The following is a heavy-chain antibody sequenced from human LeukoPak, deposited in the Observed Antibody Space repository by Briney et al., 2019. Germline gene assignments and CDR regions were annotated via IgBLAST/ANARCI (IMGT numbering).Heavy chain of an antibody. D-gene: IGHD3-10*01. Sequence: ASVKVSCKASVDTFTGYYMHWVRQAPGQGLEWMGRINPNSGGTNYAQKFQGRVTMTRDTSISTAYMEPSRLRSDDTAVYYCARDRLGGSGAWGQGTLVTVSS. CDR2: INPNSGGT. V-gene: IGHV1-2*06. CDR3: ARDRLGGSGA. J-gene: IGHJ4*02. CDR1: VDTFTGYY.